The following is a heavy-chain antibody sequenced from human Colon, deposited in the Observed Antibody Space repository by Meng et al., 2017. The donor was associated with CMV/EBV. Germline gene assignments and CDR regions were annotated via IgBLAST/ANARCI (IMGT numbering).Heavy chain of an antibody. Sequence: QVQLVQSGVEVKKPGTSVNLSCTASGYTCTGYWRHWVRQAPGQGLEWMGRIKPSTGDTNYAQNFQGRVTVTRDTSISTVYMEVNSLTSDDTAVYYCTREGFDYWGQGALVTVSS. J-gene: IGHJ4*02. V-gene: IGHV1-2*06. CDR2: IKPSTGDT. CDR3: TREGFDY. CDR1: GYTCTGYW.